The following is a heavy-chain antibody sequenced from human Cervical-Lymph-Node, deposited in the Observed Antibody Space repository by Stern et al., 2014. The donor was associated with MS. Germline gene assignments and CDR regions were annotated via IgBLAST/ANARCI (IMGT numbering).Heavy chain of an antibody. V-gene: IGHV4-30-2*01. J-gene: IGHJ5*02. Sequence: QLQLQESGSGLVKPSQTLSLTCTVSGDSISRGGYFWNWIRQPPGKGLEWIGYIYHTGSPYYSPSLKSRVTILLERSKNQFSLRLTSVTAADTAFYFCAGEPYANNWLDPWGQGILVTVAS. CDR2: IYHTGSP. CDR3: AGEPYANNWLDP. D-gene: IGHD4-17*01. CDR1: GDSISRGGYF.